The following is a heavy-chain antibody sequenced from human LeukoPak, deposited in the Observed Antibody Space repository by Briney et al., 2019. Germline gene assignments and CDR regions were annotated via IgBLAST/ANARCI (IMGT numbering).Heavy chain of an antibody. CDR2: ISAYNGNT. Sequence: ASVKVSCKASGYTFTSYGISWVRQAPGQGLEWMGWISAYNGNTNYAQKLQGRVTMTTDTSTSTAYMELRSLRSDDTAVYYCARDPASVQLVPTFGFDPWGQGTLVTVSS. D-gene: IGHD6-6*01. CDR3: ARDPASVQLVPTFGFDP. CDR1: GYTFTSYG. J-gene: IGHJ5*02. V-gene: IGHV1-18*01.